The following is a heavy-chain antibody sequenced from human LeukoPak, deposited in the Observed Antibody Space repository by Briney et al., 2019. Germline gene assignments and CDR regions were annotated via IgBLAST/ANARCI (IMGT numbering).Heavy chain of an antibody. D-gene: IGHD6-19*01. V-gene: IGHV4-59*12. CDR1: GGSITSDS. CDR2: ISHSGRT. Sequence: PSETLSLTCTVSGGSITSDSWTWVRQPPGKGLEWIGYISHSGRTSSSPSLKSRVTISVDTSKNQFSLKLSSVTAADTAVYYCARRNPSSGWPFDYWGQGTLVTVSS. J-gene: IGHJ4*02. CDR3: ARRNPSSGWPFDY.